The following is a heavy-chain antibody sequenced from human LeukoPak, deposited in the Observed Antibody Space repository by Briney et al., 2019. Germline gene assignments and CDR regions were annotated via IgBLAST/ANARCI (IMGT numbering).Heavy chain of an antibody. V-gene: IGHV4-59*01. CDR3: ARIGHEDYYFDY. CDR2: IYYSGST. CDR1: GGFINGYY. J-gene: IGHJ4*02. Sequence: SSETLSLTCTVSGGFINGYYWSWIRQSPGKGLEWIGYIYYSGSTNYNPSLKSRVTISVDTSKNQFSLKLSSVTAADTAVYYCARIGHEDYYFDYWGQGTLVTVSS.